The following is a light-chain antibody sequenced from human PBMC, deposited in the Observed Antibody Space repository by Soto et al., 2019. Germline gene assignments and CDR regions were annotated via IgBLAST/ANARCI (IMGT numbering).Light chain of an antibody. Sequence: DLQMAQSHSTLCASVGDRVTITFRAGQSVSIWLAWYQQKPGKAPKLLIYDASSLESGVPSRFSGSGSGTEFTLTISSLQPDDFATYYCQQYNSYSWTFGQGTKV. CDR1: QSVSIW. CDR2: DAS. CDR3: QQYNSYSWT. J-gene: IGKJ1*01. V-gene: IGKV1-5*01.